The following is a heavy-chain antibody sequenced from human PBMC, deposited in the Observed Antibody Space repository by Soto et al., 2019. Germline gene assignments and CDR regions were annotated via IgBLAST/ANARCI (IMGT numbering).Heavy chain of an antibody. CDR1: GFTFSSYA. D-gene: IGHD3-9*01. CDR2: ISYDGSNK. V-gene: IGHV3-30-3*01. CDR3: ARGMAEEQIFYYFDY. Sequence: PGGSLRLSCAASGFTFSSYAMHWVRQAPGKGLEWVAVISYDGSNKYYADSVKGRFTISVDASKSQFYLKLRSVTAADTAVYYCARGMAEEQIFYYFDYWGQGALVTVSS. J-gene: IGHJ4*02.